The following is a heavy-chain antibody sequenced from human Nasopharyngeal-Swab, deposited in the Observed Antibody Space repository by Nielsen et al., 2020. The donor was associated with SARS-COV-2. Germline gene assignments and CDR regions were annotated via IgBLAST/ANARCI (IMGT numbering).Heavy chain of an antibody. J-gene: IGHJ4*02. V-gene: IGHV3-7*04. Sequence: GGSLRLSCSASGFAFSSYWMSCVRQAPGKGLEWVANIKQDGSEKYYVDSVKGRFTISRDNAKNSLYLQMNSLRAEDTAVYYCARVTWIQLWLGYFDYWGQGTLVTVSS. CDR2: IKQDGSEK. D-gene: IGHD5-18*01. CDR1: GFAFSSYW. CDR3: ARVTWIQLWLGYFDY.